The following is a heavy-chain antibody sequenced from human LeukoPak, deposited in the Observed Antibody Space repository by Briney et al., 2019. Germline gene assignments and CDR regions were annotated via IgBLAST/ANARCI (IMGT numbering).Heavy chain of an antibody. Sequence: PSETLSLTCAVYGGSFSGYYWSWIRQPPGKGLEWIGEINHSGSTNYNPSLKSRVTISVDTSKNQFSLKLSSVTAADTAVYYCASTQGDFWSGKNYYYGMGVWGQGTTVTVSS. D-gene: IGHD3-3*01. J-gene: IGHJ6*02. V-gene: IGHV4-34*01. CDR3: ASTQGDFWSGKNYYYGMGV. CDR2: INHSGST. CDR1: GGSFSGYY.